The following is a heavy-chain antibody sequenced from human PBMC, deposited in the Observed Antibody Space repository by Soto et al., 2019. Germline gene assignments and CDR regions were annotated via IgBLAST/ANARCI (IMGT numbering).Heavy chain of an antibody. V-gene: IGHV3-74*01. CDR1: GFTFSSYW. D-gene: IGHD2-15*01. CDR2: ITSDGSST. J-gene: IGHJ4*02. Sequence: EVQLVQSGGGLVQPGGSLRLSCAASGFTFSSYWMHWVRQAPGKGLVWVSRITSDGSSTSYADSVKGRFTISRDNAKNTLYLQMNRLRAADTAVYYCVRTSLVVAAATREDYWGQRTLVTVSS. CDR3: VRTSLVVAAATREDY.